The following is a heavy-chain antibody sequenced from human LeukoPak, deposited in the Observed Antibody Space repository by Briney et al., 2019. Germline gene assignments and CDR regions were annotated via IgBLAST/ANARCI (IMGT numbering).Heavy chain of an antibody. J-gene: IGHJ6*03. Sequence: ASVKVSCKASGYTFTGYYMHWVRQAPGQGLEWMGWINPNSGGTNYAQKFQGRVTMTRDTSISTAYMELSRLRSDDTAMYYCACRGYSYGTVFYYYYMDVWGKGTTVTISS. CDR2: INPNSGGT. CDR1: GYTFTGYY. D-gene: IGHD5-18*01. CDR3: ACRGYSYGTVFYYYYMDV. V-gene: IGHV1-2*02.